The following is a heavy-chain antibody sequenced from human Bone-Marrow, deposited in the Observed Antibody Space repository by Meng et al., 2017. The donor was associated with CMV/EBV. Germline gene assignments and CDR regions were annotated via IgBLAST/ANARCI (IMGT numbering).Heavy chain of an antibody. V-gene: IGHV3-74*01. CDR2: INSDGRTT. CDR3: ARDRAAAGTYYYYGMDV. D-gene: IGHD6-13*01. Sequence: GGSLRLSCAASGFTFSSYWMHWVRQAPGKGLVWVSRINSDGRTTSYADSVKGRFTISRDNAKNSLYLQMNSLRAEDTAVYYCARDRAAAGTYYYYGMDVWGQGTTVTVSS. CDR1: GFTFSSYW. J-gene: IGHJ6*02.